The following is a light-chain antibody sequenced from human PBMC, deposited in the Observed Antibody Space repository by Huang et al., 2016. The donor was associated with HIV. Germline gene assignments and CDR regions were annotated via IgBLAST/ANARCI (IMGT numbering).Light chain of an antibody. CDR2: GAS. CDR1: QSISTN. J-gene: IGKJ3*01. CDR3: QQYNDWPPLFT. Sequence: EIVMRQSPATLSVSPGEGATLSCWASQSISTNLAWYQQRPGQAPRLLTYGASTRATDVPARFSGSGSGTEFTLTISSLQSEDFAVYFCQQYNDWPPLFTFGPGTKVDI. V-gene: IGKV3-15*01.